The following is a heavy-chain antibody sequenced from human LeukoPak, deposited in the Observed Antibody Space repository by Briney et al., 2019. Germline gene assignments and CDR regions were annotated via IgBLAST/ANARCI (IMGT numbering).Heavy chain of an antibody. V-gene: IGHV4-59*06. D-gene: IGHD6-25*01. CDR2: IYYSGST. CDR3: AREERLSGAFDI. J-gene: IGHJ3*02. CDR1: GGSISSYY. Sequence: SETLSLTCTVSGGSISSYYWSWIRQHPGKGLEWIGYIYYSGSTYYNPSLKSRVTISVDTSKNQFSLKLSSVTAADTAVYYCAREERLSGAFDIWGQGTMVTVSS.